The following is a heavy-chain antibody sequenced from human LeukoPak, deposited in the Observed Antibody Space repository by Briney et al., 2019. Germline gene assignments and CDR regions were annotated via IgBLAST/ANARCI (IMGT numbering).Heavy chain of an antibody. Sequence: SETLSLTRTVSGGPISSYYWSWIRQPPGKGLEWIGYIYYSGSTNYNPSLKSRVTISVDTSKNQFSLKLSSVTAADTAVYYCARFRWLAPFDYWGQGTLVTVSS. J-gene: IGHJ4*02. CDR3: ARFRWLAPFDY. V-gene: IGHV4-59*01. CDR1: GGPISSYY. D-gene: IGHD6-19*01. CDR2: IYYSGST.